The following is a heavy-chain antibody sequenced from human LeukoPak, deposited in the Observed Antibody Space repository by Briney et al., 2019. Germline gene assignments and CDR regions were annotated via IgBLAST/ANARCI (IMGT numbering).Heavy chain of an antibody. CDR2: TYYRSKWYN. V-gene: IGHV6-1*01. J-gene: IGHJ4*02. Sequence: SQTLSLTCAISGDSVSSNSAAWNWIRQSPSRGLEWLGRTYYRSKWYNDYAVSVKSRITINPDTSKNQCSLQLNPVPPEDTAVYYCARSYQQLASFDYWGQGTLVTVSS. CDR1: GDSVSSNSAA. CDR3: ARSYQQLASFDY. D-gene: IGHD6-13*01.